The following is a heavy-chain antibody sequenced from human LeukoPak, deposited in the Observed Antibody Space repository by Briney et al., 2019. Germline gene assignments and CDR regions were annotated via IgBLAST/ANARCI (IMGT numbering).Heavy chain of an antibody. V-gene: IGHV1-8*01. CDR2: MNPNSGNT. Sequence: ASVKVSCTASGYTFTSCDINWVRQATRQGLEWMGWMNPNSGNTGYAQKFQGRVTMTRNTSISTAYMELSRLRSEDTAVYYCAWQGAPGYSSGWFLRSYYYYYYYMDVWGKGTTFTVSS. J-gene: IGHJ6*03. CDR1: GYTFTSCD. D-gene: IGHD6-19*01. CDR3: AWQGAPGYSSGWFLRSYYYYYYYMDV.